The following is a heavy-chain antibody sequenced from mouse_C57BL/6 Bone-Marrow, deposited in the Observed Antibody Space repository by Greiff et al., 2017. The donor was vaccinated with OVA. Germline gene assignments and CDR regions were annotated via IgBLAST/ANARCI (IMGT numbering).Heavy chain of an antibody. Sequence: VQLQQSGAELVRPGTSVKLSCKASGYTFTSYWMHWVKQRPGQGLEWIGVIDPSDSYTNYNQKFKGKATLTVDTSSSTAYMQLSSLTSEDSAVYYCARPPPSAYYFDYWGQGTTLTVSS. J-gene: IGHJ2*01. CDR2: IDPSDSYT. CDR3: ARPPPSAYYFDY. CDR1: GYTFTSYW. V-gene: IGHV1-59*01.